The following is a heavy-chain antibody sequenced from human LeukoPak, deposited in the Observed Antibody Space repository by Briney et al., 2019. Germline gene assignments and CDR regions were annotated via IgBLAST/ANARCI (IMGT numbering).Heavy chain of an antibody. CDR3: ARGEVAATPYYYYYYMDV. CDR2: INPNSGGT. J-gene: IGHJ6*03. Sequence: TVKVSCKASGYTFTGYYMHWVRQAPGQGLEWMGRINPNSGGTNYAQMFQGRVTMTRDTSISTAYMELSRLRSDDSAVYYCARGEVAATPYYYYYYMDVWGKGTTVTVSS. CDR1: GYTFTGYY. V-gene: IGHV1-2*06. D-gene: IGHD2-15*01.